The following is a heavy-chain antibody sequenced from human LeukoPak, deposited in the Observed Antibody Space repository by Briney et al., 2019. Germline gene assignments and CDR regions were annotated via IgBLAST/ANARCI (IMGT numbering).Heavy chain of an antibody. V-gene: IGHV4-4*02. J-gene: IGHJ4*02. CDR2: VHLDGRT. Sequence: PSETLSLTCGVSGGSVSSTNWWTWIRQPPGKGLEWIGEVHLDGRTNFNPSLKSRLTMSVDLSENHVSLKLTSVTAADTAVYYCAREGGFYRPLDFSGQGTLVTVSS. D-gene: IGHD6-25*01. CDR3: AREGGFYRPLDF. CDR1: GGSVSSTNW.